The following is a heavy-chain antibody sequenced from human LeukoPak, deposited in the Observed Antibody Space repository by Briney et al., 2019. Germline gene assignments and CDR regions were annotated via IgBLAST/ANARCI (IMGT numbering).Heavy chain of an antibody. J-gene: IGHJ4*02. Sequence: GGSLRLSCAASGFTFDDYAMHWVRQAPGKGLEWVSGISWNSGSIGYADSVKGRFTISRDNAKNPLYLQMNSLRAEDMALYYCAKGYSSSWYGLPHPYYFDYWGQGTLVTVSS. CDR2: ISWNSGSI. V-gene: IGHV3-9*03. D-gene: IGHD6-13*01. CDR1: GFTFDDYA. CDR3: AKGYSSSWYGLPHPYYFDY.